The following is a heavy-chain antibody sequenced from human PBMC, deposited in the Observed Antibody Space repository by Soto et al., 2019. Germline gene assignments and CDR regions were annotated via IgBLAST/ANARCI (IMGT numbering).Heavy chain of an antibody. CDR3: ARAFDILTRYYFDY. Sequence: SETLSLTCTVSGGSISSGDYYWSWIRQPPGKGLEWIGYIYYSGSTYYSPSLKSRVTISVDTSKNQFSLKLSSVTAADTAVYYCARAFDILTRYYFDYWGQGTLVTVSS. V-gene: IGHV4-30-4*01. CDR2: IYYSGST. D-gene: IGHD3-9*01. J-gene: IGHJ4*02. CDR1: GGSISSGDYY.